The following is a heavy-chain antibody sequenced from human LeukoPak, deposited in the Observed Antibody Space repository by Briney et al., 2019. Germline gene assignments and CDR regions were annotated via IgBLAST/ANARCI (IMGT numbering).Heavy chain of an antibody. Sequence: GASVKVSCKASGGTFSSYAISWVRQAPGQGLEWMGGIIPIFGTANYAQKFQGRVTITADESTSTAYMELSSLRSEDTAVYYCARVLQDVDDFHYYYYYMDVWGKGTTVTISS. J-gene: IGHJ6*03. CDR3: ARVLQDVDDFHYYYYYMDV. D-gene: IGHD2-15*01. V-gene: IGHV1-69*01. CDR2: IIPIFGTA. CDR1: GGTFSSYA.